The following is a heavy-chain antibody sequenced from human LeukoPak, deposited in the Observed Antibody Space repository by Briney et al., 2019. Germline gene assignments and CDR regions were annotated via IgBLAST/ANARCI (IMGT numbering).Heavy chain of an antibody. J-gene: IGHJ4*02. CDR1: GFTFASYA. CDR3: AKGGSGSWFFDY. V-gene: IGHV3-23*01. CDR2: FSGSGGST. D-gene: IGHD1-26*01. Sequence: GGSLSLSCAASGFTFASYAMSWVRQAPGKGLEWVSAFSGSGGSTYYADSVKGRFTISRDNSKNTLYLETNSLRAEDTAVYYCAKGGSGSWFFDYWGQGTLVTVSS.